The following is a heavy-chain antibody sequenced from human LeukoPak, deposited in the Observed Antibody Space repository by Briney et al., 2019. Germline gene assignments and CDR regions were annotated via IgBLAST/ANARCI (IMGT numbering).Heavy chain of an antibody. J-gene: IGHJ4*02. D-gene: IGHD1-26*01. CDR2: ISSSSSYI. V-gene: IGHV3-21*01. CDR1: GFTFSSYS. Sequence: GGSLRLSCAASGFTFSSYSMNWVRQAPGKGLEWVSSISSSSSYIYYADSVKGRLTISRDNAKNSLYLQMNSLRAEDTAVYYCARVVSGSYPLFDYWGQGTLVTVSS. CDR3: ARVVSGSYPLFDY.